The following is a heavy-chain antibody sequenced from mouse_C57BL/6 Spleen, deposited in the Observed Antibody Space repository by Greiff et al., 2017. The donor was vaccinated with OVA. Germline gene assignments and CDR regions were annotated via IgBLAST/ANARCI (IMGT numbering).Heavy chain of an antibody. CDR3: ARHVLTTVVAYYFDY. CDR2: ISSGGSYT. CDR1: GFTFSSYG. V-gene: IGHV5-6*01. D-gene: IGHD1-1*01. Sequence: EVNLVESGGDLVKPGGSLKLSCAASGFTFSSYGMSWVRQTPDKRLEWVATISSGGSYTYYPDSVKGRFTISRDNAKNTLYLQMSSLKSEDTAMYYCARHVLTTVVAYYFDYWGQGTTLTVSS. J-gene: IGHJ2*01.